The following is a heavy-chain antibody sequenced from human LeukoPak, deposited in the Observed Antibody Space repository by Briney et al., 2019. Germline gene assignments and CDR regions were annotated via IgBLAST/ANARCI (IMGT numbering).Heavy chain of an antibody. V-gene: IGHV3-23*01. CDR2: ISCSGGST. J-gene: IGHJ6*04. Sequence: GSLRLSCAASGFTFSSYSMSLVRQAPGKGLEWVSAISCSGGSTYYANSVKGRFTISRDNSKTSLYLQMNSLRVEDTAVYYWATVTPTVTTSPFGMDVWGKGTTVTVSS. D-gene: IGHD4-17*01. CDR3: ATVTPTVTTSPFGMDV. CDR1: GFTFSSYS.